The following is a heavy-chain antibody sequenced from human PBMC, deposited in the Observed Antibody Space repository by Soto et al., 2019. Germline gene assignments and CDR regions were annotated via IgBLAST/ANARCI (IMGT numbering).Heavy chain of an antibody. CDR1: GYTFTSYG. D-gene: IGHD3-3*01. J-gene: IGHJ5*02. CDR2: ISAYNGNT. V-gene: IGHV1-18*01. CDR3: ASSLITILGAARAFDP. Sequence: ASVKVSCKASGYTFTSYGISWVRQAPGQGLEWMGWISAYNGNTNYAQKLQGRVTMTTDTSTDTAYMELRSLRSDDTAVYYCASSLITILGAARAFDPWGQGTLVTVSS.